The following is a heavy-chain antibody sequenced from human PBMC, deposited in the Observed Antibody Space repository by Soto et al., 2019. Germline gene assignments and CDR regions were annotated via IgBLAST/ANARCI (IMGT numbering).Heavy chain of an antibody. D-gene: IGHD6-19*01. CDR3: ARDASVAGIGRDY. V-gene: IGHV3-21*01. CDR2: ISSSSSYI. J-gene: IGHJ4*02. CDR1: GFTFSSYS. Sequence: GGSLRLSCAASGFTFSSYSMNWVRQAPGKGLEWVSSISSSSSYIYYADSVKGRFTISRDNAKNSLYLQMNSLRAEDTAVYYCARDASVAGIGRDYWGQGTLVTVSS.